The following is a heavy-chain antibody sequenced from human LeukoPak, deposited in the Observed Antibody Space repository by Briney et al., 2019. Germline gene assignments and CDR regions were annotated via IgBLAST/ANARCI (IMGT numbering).Heavy chain of an antibody. CDR3: ARQPLYSSGYYSLDY. Sequence: SETLSLTCTVSGGSISSSSYYWGWIRQPPGKGLEWIGSIYYSGSTYYNPSLKSRVTISVDTSKNQFSLKLSSVTAADTAVYYCARQPLYSSGYYSLDYWGQGTLVTVSS. V-gene: IGHV4-39*07. J-gene: IGHJ4*02. D-gene: IGHD6-19*01. CDR1: GGSISSSSYY. CDR2: IYYSGST.